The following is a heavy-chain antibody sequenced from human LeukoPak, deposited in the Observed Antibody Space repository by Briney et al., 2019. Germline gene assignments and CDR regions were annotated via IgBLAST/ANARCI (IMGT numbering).Heavy chain of an antibody. V-gene: IGHV3-48*02. Sequence: GGSLRLSCAASGFSFSNYNMQWVRQAPGKGLEWVSYISSSSSSVYYADSVKGRFTISRDNAKNSLYLQTRSLRDDDAAVYYCARGGVSYFDYWGQGTLVTVSS. J-gene: IGHJ4*02. CDR2: ISSSSSSV. CDR1: GFSFSNYN. CDR3: ARGGVSYFDY. D-gene: IGHD3-3*01.